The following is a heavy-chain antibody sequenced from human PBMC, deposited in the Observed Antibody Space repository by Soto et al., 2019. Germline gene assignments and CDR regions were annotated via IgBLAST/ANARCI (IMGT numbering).Heavy chain of an antibody. Sequence: GGSLRLSCAASGFTFSSYAMSWVRQAPGKGLEWVSTISGSGGSTYYADSVKGRFTISRDNSKNTLYLQMNSLRAEDTAVYYCAKDHLNGSILGGEFYFDYWGQGTLVTVSS. V-gene: IGHV3-23*01. CDR2: ISGSGGST. CDR3: AKDHLNGSILGGEFYFDY. D-gene: IGHD1-26*01. CDR1: GFTFSSYA. J-gene: IGHJ4*02.